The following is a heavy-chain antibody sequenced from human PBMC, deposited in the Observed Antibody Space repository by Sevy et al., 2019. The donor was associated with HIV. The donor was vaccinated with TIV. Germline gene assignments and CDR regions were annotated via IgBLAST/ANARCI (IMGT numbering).Heavy chain of an antibody. CDR2: FSFGCGKI. Sequence: GGSLRLSCVASGFTFSKYSMSWIRQTPGKGLEWVSTFSFGCGKINYADSVKGRFTISRDDSRNTFYLQMNSLRAEDTAIYYCVREGCTKPHDYWGQGTVVTVSS. V-gene: IGHV3-23*01. CDR3: VREGCTKPHDY. CDR1: GFTFSKYS. J-gene: IGHJ4*02. D-gene: IGHD2-8*01.